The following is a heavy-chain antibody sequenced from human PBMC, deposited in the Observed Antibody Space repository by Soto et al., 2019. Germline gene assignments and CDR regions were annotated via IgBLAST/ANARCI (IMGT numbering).Heavy chain of an antibody. D-gene: IGHD6-13*01. J-gene: IGHJ4*02. Sequence: QITLKESGPTLVRPTQTLTLTCTVSGFSLSTDAVGVAWIRQPPGKALEWLALIYWNDEARYKSSLNNRLTITKDTSKSQVVLTMTVMAPLDTATYFCAHRIAAPGRTLDYWGQGILVTVSS. V-gene: IGHV2-5*01. CDR2: IYWNDEA. CDR3: AHRIAAPGRTLDY. CDR1: GFSLSTDAVG.